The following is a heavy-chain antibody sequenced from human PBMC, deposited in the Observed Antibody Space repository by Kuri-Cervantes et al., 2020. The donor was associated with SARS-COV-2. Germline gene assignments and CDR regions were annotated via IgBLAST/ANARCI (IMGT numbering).Heavy chain of an antibody. CDR1: GYTVTELS. CDR3: ATVDYDSYGYSWHFDS. J-gene: IGHJ4*01. V-gene: IGHV1-24*01. CDR2: FDPEYGEI. Sequence: GESLKISCKVSGYTVTELSMHWMRQAPGKGLEWMGGFDPEYGEIIYAQKFQGRVTMTEDTSTDTEYMELSSLRSDDTAVYYCATVDYDSYGYSWHFDSWGHGTLVTVSS. D-gene: IGHD3-22*01.